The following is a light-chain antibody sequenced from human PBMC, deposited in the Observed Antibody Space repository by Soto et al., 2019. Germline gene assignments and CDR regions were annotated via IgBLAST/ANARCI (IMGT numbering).Light chain of an antibody. V-gene: IGKV3-15*01. J-gene: IGKJ3*01. CDR3: QLYNNWPPLT. CDR1: QSVSSN. Sequence: EIVMTQSPATLSVSPGERATLSCRASQSVSSNFAWYQQKPGQAPRLLIYGASTRATGIPATFSGSGTGTESTLTISSLQSEDLAVYYCQLYNNWPPLTFGPETKVDIK. CDR2: GAS.